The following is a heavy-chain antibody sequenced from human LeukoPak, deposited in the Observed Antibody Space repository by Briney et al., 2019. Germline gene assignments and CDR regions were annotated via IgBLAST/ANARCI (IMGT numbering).Heavy chain of an antibody. V-gene: IGHV3-30-3*01. Sequence: GGSLRLSCAASGFTFSSYAMHWVRQAPGKGLEWVAVISYDGSNKYYADSVKGRFTISRDNAKNSLYLQMNSLRAEDTAVYYCARALKYCGSDCYPSWGQGTLVTVSS. J-gene: IGHJ4*02. CDR1: GFTFSSYA. CDR2: ISYDGSNK. CDR3: ARALKYCGSDCYPS. D-gene: IGHD2-21*01.